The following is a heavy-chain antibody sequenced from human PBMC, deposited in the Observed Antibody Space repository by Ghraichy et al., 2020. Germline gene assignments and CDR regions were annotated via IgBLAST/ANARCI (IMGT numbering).Heavy chain of an antibody. Sequence: GGSLRLSCTASGFNFINAWMTWVRQAPGKGLEWVGHIKSKTDGGTTDYAASVKGRFTISRDDSKDTLFLQMNSLKTEDTAVYYCSTEPFYYYDSSGSYLSLDYWGQGALVTVSS. CDR1: GFNFINAW. V-gene: IGHV3-15*01. D-gene: IGHD3-22*01. J-gene: IGHJ4*02. CDR3: STEPFYYYDSSGSYLSLDY. CDR2: IKSKTDGGTT.